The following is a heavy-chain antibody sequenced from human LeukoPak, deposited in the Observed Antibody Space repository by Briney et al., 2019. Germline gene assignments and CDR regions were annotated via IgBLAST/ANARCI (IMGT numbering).Heavy chain of an antibody. CDR1: GYTFTSYG. J-gene: IGHJ5*02. Sequence: ASVKVSCKASGYTFTSYGISWVRQAPGQGLEWVGLINPTGTTRLYAQRFQGRLALTRDMSTNTDYMELWSLKSEDTAVYYCARDNSVGDIAWWFDPWGQGTLITVSS. CDR3: ARDNSVGDIAWWFDP. D-gene: IGHD1-26*01. CDR2: INPTGTTR. V-gene: IGHV1-46*01.